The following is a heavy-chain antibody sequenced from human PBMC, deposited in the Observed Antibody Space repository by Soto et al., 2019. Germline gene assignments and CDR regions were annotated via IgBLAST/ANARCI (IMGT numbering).Heavy chain of an antibody. CDR2: ISGSGGST. J-gene: IGHJ4*02. CDR3: AKDRFGEQQLVPFDY. CDR1: EFTFSSYA. D-gene: IGHD6-13*01. V-gene: IGHV3-23*01. Sequence: GGSLRLSCAASEFTFSSYAMSWVRQAPGKGLERVSAISGSGGSTYYADSVKGRFTISRDNSKNTLYLQMNSLRAEDTAVYYCAKDRFGEQQLVPFDYWGQGTLVTVSS.